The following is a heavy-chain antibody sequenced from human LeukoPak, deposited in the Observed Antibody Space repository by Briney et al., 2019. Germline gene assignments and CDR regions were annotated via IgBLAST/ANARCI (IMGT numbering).Heavy chain of an antibody. J-gene: IGHJ6*03. Sequence: PSETLSLTCTVSGGSISSGDYYWSWIRQPPGKGLEWVGYTYYSGSTYYNPSLKSRVTISVDTSKNQFSLKLSSVTAADTAVYYCARDRYDILTGYLGYMDVWGKGTTVTVSS. CDR3: ARDRYDILTGYLGYMDV. D-gene: IGHD3-9*01. CDR1: GGSISSGDYY. CDR2: TYYSGST. V-gene: IGHV4-30-4*08.